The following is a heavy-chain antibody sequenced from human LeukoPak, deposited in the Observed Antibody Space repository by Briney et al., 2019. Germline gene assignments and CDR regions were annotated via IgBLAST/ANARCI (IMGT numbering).Heavy chain of an antibody. Sequence: SETLSLTCTVSGGSITSYFWSWVRQPPGKGLEWIGYIYYSGSTKYNPSLKSRVTISLDTSKNQFSLKLTSVTAADTAVYYCAREEQQLEGFDYWGQGTLVTVSS. J-gene: IGHJ4*02. CDR1: GGSITSYF. V-gene: IGHV4-59*12. CDR2: IYYSGST. CDR3: AREEQQLEGFDY. D-gene: IGHD6-13*01.